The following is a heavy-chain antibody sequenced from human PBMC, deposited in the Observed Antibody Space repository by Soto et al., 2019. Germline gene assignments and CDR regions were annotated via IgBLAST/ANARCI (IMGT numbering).Heavy chain of an antibody. CDR1: GGSISSYY. J-gene: IGHJ4*02. V-gene: IGHV4-59*01. CDR3: AREVVGGSGSYYRRPLVYFDY. D-gene: IGHD3-10*01. Sequence: SETLSLTCTVSGGSISSYYWSWIRQPPGKGLELFGFFYYSGSTNYNPSFKSRVTISVDTSKNQFSFKLSSVTAADTALYYCAREVVGGSGSYYRRPLVYFDYWGQGTLVTVS. CDR2: FYYSGST.